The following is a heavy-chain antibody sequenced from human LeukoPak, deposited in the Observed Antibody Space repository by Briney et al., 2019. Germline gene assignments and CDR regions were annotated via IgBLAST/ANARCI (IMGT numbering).Heavy chain of an antibody. CDR1: GFTFSSYA. CDR2: ISGSDDST. Sequence: PGGSLRLSCAASGFTFSSYAMSWVRQAPGKGLEWVSGISGSDDSTYYADSVKGRFTLSRDNSKNTLFLQMNSLRAEDTAVYYCAEDDSGGWYYFDYWGQGTLVTVSS. J-gene: IGHJ4*02. D-gene: IGHD6-19*01. V-gene: IGHV3-23*01. CDR3: AEDDSGGWYYFDY.